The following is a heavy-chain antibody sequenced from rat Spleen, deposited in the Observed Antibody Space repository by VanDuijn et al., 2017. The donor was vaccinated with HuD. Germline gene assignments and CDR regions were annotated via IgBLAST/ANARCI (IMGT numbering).Heavy chain of an antibody. CDR2: ISWGGTNT. J-gene: IGHJ3*01. CDR3: ALSAYNSGAY. V-gene: IGHV5-7*01. Sequence: EVKLVESGGGLVEPGRSLKLSCAASGFSFDDYGMSWVRQAPKNGLEWVASISWGGTNTYYPDHVKGRFTISRDNAKNTLYLQLNSLKSEDTAIYYCALSAYNSGAYWGQGTLVTVSS. CDR1: GFSFDDYG. D-gene: IGHD4-3*01.